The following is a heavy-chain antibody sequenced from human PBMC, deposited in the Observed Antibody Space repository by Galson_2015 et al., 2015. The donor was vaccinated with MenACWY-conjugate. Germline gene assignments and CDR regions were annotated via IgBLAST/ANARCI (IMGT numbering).Heavy chain of an antibody. D-gene: IGHD3-10*01. CDR1: GFTFSNHW. CDR2: IDSGGSRT. J-gene: IGHJ6*02. V-gene: IGHV3-74*01. Sequence: SLRLSCAASGFTFSNHWMHWVRHVPGKGLVWVSRIDSGGSRTVYADSVQGRFTISRDNAKNTLYLQMNSLRAEDTGVYYCVRDITTVGGYTATITGYGFDGWGQGTTVTVSS. CDR3: VRDITTVGGYTATITGYGFDG.